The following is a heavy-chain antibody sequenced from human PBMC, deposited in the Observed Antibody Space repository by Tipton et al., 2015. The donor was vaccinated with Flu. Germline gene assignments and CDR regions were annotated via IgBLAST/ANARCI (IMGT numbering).Heavy chain of an antibody. CDR1: GFSFSDHF. J-gene: IGHJ4*02. V-gene: IGHV3-11*01. D-gene: IGHD3-10*01. CDR3: AGEASGGYYTFDS. CDR2: ITRNGDTK. Sequence: QLVQSGGGLVKPGGSLRLSCAASGFSFSDHFMSWIRQAPGKGLEWVGYITRNGDTKNFADSVKGRFSISRDNAKNSLYLQLNSLRAEDSGIYFCAGEASGGYYTFDSWGQGTMVTVSS.